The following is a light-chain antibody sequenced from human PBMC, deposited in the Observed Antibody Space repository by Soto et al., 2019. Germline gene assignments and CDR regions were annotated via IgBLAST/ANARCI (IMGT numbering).Light chain of an antibody. CDR2: CAS. CDR1: RTVXSN. J-gene: IGKJ1*01. V-gene: IGKV3-15*01. CDR3: QQYNNRPRT. Sequence: TQCASAVSLSPADRVTLSCRAMRTVXSNVGWYQPKPGQAPRLLXYCASFRATGMPARLSGSGFGTEFTRPISSLQSDDCEAYYWQQYNNRPRTFAQGTKVDIK.